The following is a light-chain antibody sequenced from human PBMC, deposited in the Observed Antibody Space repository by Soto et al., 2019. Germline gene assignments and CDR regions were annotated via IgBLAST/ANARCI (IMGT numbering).Light chain of an antibody. CDR2: DAS. Sequence: EIVLTQSPATLSLSPGERATLSCRASQSVSSYLAWYQHKPGQAPRLLIYDASNRATGTPARFSGSGSGTDFTLSISSLEPEDFAVFYCQQRSNWPTFGQGTKVDI. J-gene: IGKJ1*01. CDR3: QQRSNWPT. V-gene: IGKV3-11*01. CDR1: QSVSSY.